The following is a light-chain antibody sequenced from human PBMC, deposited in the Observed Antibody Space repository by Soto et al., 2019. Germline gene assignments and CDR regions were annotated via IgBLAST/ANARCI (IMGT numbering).Light chain of an antibody. CDR1: QSISSY. CDR3: QQSYSTRWT. CDR2: AAS. J-gene: IGKJ1*01. V-gene: IGKV1-39*01. Sequence: DIQMNQSPSSLSASVGDRVTITCRASQSISSYLNWYQQKPGKAPKVLIYAASSLRSGVPSRFSGSGSGTDFTLTISSLQPEDFATYYCQQSYSTRWTFGQGTKVEIK.